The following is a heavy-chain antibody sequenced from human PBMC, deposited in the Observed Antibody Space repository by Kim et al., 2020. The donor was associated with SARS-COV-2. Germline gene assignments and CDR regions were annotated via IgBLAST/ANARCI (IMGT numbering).Heavy chain of an antibody. CDR3: SQNGDNSGLRDDFDI. Sequence: ASVKVSCKASEYTFTTYHMHWVRQAPGQGLEWMGVIHPSGGSTTYAQKFQDRVTMTRDTSTSTVYMELSSLTYEDTAVYYCSQNGDNSGLRDDFDIWGQGTMITVSS. CDR2: IHPSGGST. CDR1: EYTFTTYH. D-gene: IGHD6-25*01. J-gene: IGHJ3*02. V-gene: IGHV1-46*01.